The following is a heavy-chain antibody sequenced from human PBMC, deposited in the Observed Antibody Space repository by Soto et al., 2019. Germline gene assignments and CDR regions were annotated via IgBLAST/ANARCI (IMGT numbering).Heavy chain of an antibody. CDR1: GFSLSTSGVG. CDR3: AHITFGCGDYQPDWYFDL. CDR2: IYWDDDK. Sequence: QITLKESGPTLVKPTQTLTLTCTFSGFSLSTSGVGVGWIRQPPGKALEWLALIYWDDDKRYSPSLKSRLTITKDTSKNQVVLTMTNMDPVDTATYYCAHITFGCGDYQPDWYFDLWGRGTLVTVSS. V-gene: IGHV2-5*02. J-gene: IGHJ2*01. D-gene: IGHD4-17*01.